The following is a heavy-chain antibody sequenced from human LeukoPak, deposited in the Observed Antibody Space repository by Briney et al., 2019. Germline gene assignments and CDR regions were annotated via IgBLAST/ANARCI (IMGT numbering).Heavy chain of an antibody. CDR1: GFTFSSYA. CDR2: ISGSGGST. D-gene: IGHD3-22*01. J-gene: IGHJ4*02. Sequence: GGSLRLSCAASGFTFSSYAMSWVRQAPGKGLEWVSAISGSGGSTYYADSVKGRFTISRDNSKNTLYLQMNSLRAEDTAVYYCARDREIYYDSSGTVDYWGQGTLVTVSS. V-gene: IGHV3-23*01. CDR3: ARDREIYYDSSGTVDY.